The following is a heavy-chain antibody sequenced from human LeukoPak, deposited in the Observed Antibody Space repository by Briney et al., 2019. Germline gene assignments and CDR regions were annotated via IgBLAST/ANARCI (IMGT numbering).Heavy chain of an antibody. CDR1: GLTSSSYW. CDR2: IYSGGST. D-gene: IGHD3-22*01. J-gene: IGHJ4*02. Sequence: GGSLRLSCAASGLTSSSYWMDWVRQAPRKGLECVSVIYSGGSTYYADSVKGRFTISSDHSKNTLYLQMNSLRAEDTAVYYCARDVYDSSGYYHDYWGQGTLVTVSS. V-gene: IGHV3-53*01. CDR3: ARDVYDSSGYYHDY.